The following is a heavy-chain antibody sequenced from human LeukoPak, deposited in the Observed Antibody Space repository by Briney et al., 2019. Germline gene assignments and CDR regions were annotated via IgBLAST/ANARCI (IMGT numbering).Heavy chain of an antibody. CDR2: IKRKSAGGTI. CDR1: GFIFSDAW. CDR3: ATEYSVFAFDI. D-gene: IGHD5-12*01. Sequence: GGSLRLSCAASGFIFSDAWLTWVRQAPGKGLEWVGRIKRKSAGGTIDYGAPVKGRFTISRDDSKSTLYLQMNSLKTEDTAIYYCATEYSVFAFDIWGQGTVVTVSS. J-gene: IGHJ3*02. V-gene: IGHV3-15*01.